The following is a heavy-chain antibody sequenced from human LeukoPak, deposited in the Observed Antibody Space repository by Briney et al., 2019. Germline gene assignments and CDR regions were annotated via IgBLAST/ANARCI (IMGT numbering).Heavy chain of an antibody. Sequence: SETLSLTCTVSGGSISSSSYYWGWIRQPPGKGLEWIGSIYYSGSTYYNPSLKSRVTISVDTSKNQFSLKLISVTAADRAVYYCARQYYDRTGYYYFDYWDQGTLVTVSS. CDR1: GGSISSSSYY. CDR2: IYYSGST. J-gene: IGHJ4*02. D-gene: IGHD3-22*01. CDR3: ARQYYDRTGYYYFDY. V-gene: IGHV4-39*01.